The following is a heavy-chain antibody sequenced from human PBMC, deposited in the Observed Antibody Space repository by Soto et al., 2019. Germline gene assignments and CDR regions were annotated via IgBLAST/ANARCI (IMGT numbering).Heavy chain of an antibody. Sequence: ASVKVSCKASGYTFTGYYMHWVRQAPGQGLEWMGWINPNSGGTNYAQKFQGWVTMTRDTSISTAYMELSRLRSDDTAVYYCALSLSWGSRAFDIWGQGTMVTVSS. V-gene: IGHV1-2*04. CDR2: INPNSGGT. J-gene: IGHJ3*02. CDR3: ALSLSWGSRAFDI. D-gene: IGHD6-13*01. CDR1: GYTFTGYY.